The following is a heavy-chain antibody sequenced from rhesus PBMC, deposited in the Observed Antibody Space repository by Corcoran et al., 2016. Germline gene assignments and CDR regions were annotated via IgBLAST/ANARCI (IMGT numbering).Heavy chain of an antibody. D-gene: IGHD6-25*01. Sequence: QVQLQDSGTGLVKPSENLSLPCTVSGASISSNWWSWIRQPPGKGREWIGDINGTSGSTNSHPALNSRVTISKAASKNQVSLKLCSGTAADTAVDYCARRRIAAAGGLFDAWGPGVLVTVSS. J-gene: IGHJ5-1*01. CDR2: INGTSGST. CDR1: GASISSNW. V-gene: IGHV4-80*01. CDR3: ARRRIAAAGGLFDA.